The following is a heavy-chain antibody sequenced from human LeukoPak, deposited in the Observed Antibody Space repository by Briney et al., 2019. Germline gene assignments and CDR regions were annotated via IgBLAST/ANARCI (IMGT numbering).Heavy chain of an antibody. CDR2: IGIRGDT. D-gene: IGHD5/OR15-5a*01. J-gene: IGHJ4*02. CDR3: ARVGIQVSSIDEFDY. CDR1: GFTFIDYD. V-gene: IGHV3-13*04. Sequence: GGSLRLSCAASGFTFIDYDMHWVRQALGKGLEWVSAIGIRGDTHYSASVKGRFTISRENAESSLYLQMNSLIAEDTAVYYCARVGIQVSSIDEFDYWGQGTLVTVSS.